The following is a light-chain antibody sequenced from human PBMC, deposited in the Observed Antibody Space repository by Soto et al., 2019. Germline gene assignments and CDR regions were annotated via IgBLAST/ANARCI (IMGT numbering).Light chain of an antibody. CDR1: QSVSSSY. Sequence: EIVLTQSPGTLSLSPGERATLSCRASQSVSSSYLAWYQQKPGQAPRLLIYGASSRATGIPDRFSGSGSGTDFTITISRLEPADFAVYYCQQYGSSPLLTFGGGTQVEIK. V-gene: IGKV3-20*01. CDR3: QQYGSSPLLT. J-gene: IGKJ4*01. CDR2: GAS.